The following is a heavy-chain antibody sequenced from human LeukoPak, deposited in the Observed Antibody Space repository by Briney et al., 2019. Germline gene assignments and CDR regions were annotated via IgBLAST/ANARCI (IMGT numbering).Heavy chain of an antibody. Sequence: RGSQTVSCAASGFSFSDHYMDWVRQAPGKGLEWVGRIRNKARSYTTEYAASVRDRFTVSRDDSKNSLYLQMNCLKTEDTAVYYCARGRGYSSAYFDIWGQRTVDPVSS. CDR3: ARGRGYSSAYFDI. J-gene: IGHJ3*02. CDR1: GFSFSDHY. V-gene: IGHV3-72*01. CDR2: IRNKARSYTT. D-gene: IGHD3-22*01.